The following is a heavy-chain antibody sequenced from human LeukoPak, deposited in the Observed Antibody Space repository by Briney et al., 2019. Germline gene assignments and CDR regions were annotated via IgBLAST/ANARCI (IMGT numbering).Heavy chain of an antibody. CDR1: GFTFSSYA. V-gene: IGHV3-30-3*01. CDR2: ISYDGSNK. J-gene: IGHJ4*02. D-gene: IGHD3-10*01. Sequence: GGSLRLSCAASGFTFSSYAMSWVRQAPGKGLEWVAVISYDGSNKYYADSVKGRFTISRDNSENTLYLQMNSLRAEDTALYYCARAFYGSGSYAKAHDYWGQGTLVTVSS. CDR3: ARAFYGSGSYAKAHDY.